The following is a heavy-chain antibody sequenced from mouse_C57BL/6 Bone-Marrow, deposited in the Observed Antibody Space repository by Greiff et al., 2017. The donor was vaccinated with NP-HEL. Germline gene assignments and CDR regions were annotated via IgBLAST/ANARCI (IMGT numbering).Heavy chain of an antibody. D-gene: IGHD2-1*01. CDR2: INSDGGST. Sequence: EVKLQESGGGLVQPGESLKLSCESNEYEFPSHDMSWVRKTPEKRLELVAAINSDGGSTYYPDTMERRFIISRDNTKKTLYLQMSSLRSEDTALYYCASLYGNRYFDVWGTGTTVTVSS. CDR1: EYEFPSHD. J-gene: IGHJ1*03. V-gene: IGHV5-2*01. CDR3: ASLYGNRYFDV.